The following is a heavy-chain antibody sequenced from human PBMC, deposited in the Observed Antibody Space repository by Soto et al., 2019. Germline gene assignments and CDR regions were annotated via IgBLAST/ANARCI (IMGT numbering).Heavy chain of an antibody. CDR3: ARGTYVDYGDSQTTHYFDY. J-gene: IGHJ4*02. CDR2: IYYSGST. D-gene: IGHD4-17*01. Sequence: SDTMSITRTVSGGSISSSSYSWGWIRQPPGKGLEWIGSIYYSGSTYYNPSLKSRVTISVDTSKNQFSPKLSSVTAADTAVYYCARGTYVDYGDSQTTHYFDYWGQGTLVTVSS. V-gene: IGHV4-39*01. CDR1: GGSISSSSYS.